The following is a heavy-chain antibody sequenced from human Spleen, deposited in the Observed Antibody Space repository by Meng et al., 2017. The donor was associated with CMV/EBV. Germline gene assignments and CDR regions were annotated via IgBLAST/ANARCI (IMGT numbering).Heavy chain of an antibody. CDR2: INPNSGST. Sequence: ASVKVSCKAPGGTFSSYVISWVRQAPGQGLEWMGWINPNSGSTGYVQSFKGRVTMTRDTSISTAYMELSRLRSDDTAVYYCARASQNLYDYWGQGSLVTVSS. V-gene: IGHV1-2*02. CDR3: ARASQNLYDY. D-gene: IGHD2-2*02. CDR1: GGTFSSYV. J-gene: IGHJ4*02.